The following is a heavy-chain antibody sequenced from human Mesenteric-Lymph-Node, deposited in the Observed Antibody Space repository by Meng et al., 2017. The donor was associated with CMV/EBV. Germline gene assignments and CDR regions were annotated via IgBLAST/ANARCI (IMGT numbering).Heavy chain of an antibody. CDR2: ISWNSGSI. D-gene: IGHD6-13*01. CDR1: GFTFDDYA. CDR3: VRVAKYTSSWYTYWYFDL. J-gene: IGHJ2*01. Sequence: GGSLRLSCAASGFTFDDYAMHWVRQAPGKGLEWVSGISWNSGSIGYADSVKGRFTISRDNAKNSLYLQMNSLRAEDTAVYYCVRVAKYTSSWYTYWYFDLWGLGTLVTVSS. V-gene: IGHV3-9*01.